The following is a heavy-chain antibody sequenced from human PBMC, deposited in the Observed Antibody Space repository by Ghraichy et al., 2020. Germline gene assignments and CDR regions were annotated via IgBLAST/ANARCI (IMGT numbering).Heavy chain of an antibody. CDR1: GFTFRSYA. CDR2: ISFDGSNI. V-gene: IGHV3-30*04. J-gene: IGHJ6*02. CDR3: ARELKVRGVINYHYYGMDV. D-gene: IGHD3-10*01. Sequence: GGSLRLSCAASGFTFRSYAMHWVRQTPGKGLEWVTLISFDGSNIYYVDSVRGRFTISRDNSKNTLYLQMNGLRADDTAVYYCARELKVRGVINYHYYGMDVWGQGTTVTVSS.